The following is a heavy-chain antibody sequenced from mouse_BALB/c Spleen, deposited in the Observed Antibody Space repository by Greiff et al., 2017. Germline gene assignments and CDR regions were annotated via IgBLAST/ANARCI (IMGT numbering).Heavy chain of an antibody. CDR3: ARYSMDY. CDR2: INPSNGRT. CDR1: GYTFTSYW. V-gene: IGHV1S81*02. Sequence: QLQQPGAELVKPGASVKLSCKASGYTFTSYWMHWVKQRPGQGLEWIGEINPSNGRTNYNEKFKSKATLTVDKSSSTAYMQLSSLTSEDSAVYYCARYSMDYWGQGTSVTVSS. J-gene: IGHJ4*01.